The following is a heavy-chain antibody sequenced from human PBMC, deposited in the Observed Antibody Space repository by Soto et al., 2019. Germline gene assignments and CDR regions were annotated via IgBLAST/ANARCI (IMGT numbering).Heavy chain of an antibody. Sequence: PGGSLRLSCAASGFTFSSYAMSWVRQAPGKGLEWVSAISGSGGSTYYADSVKGRFTISRDNSKNTLYLQMNSLRAEDTAVYYCAKDQRGPPHLWFGELPLYYFDYWGQGTLVTVSS. D-gene: IGHD3-10*01. J-gene: IGHJ4*02. CDR2: ISGSGGST. V-gene: IGHV3-23*01. CDR3: AKDQRGPPHLWFGELPLYYFDY. CDR1: GFTFSSYA.